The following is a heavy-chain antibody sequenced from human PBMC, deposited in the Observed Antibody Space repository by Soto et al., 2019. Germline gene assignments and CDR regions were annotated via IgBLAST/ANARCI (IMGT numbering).Heavy chain of an antibody. CDR2: LYWDDDK. CDR1: GFSLSTSGVG. Sequence: QITLKESGPTLVKPTQTLTLTCTFSGFSLSTSGVGVGWIRQPPGKALEWLALLYWDDDKRFRPSLKSSLTISTDAPKNRVVLTMSTIDPVDTCTYYCVSGGFPNWFDPWGQGILVIVSS. J-gene: IGHJ5*02. CDR3: VSGGFPNWFDP. D-gene: IGHD3-10*01. V-gene: IGHV2-5*04.